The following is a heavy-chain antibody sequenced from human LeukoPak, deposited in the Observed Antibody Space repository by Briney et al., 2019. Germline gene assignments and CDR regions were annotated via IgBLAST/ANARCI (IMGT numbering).Heavy chain of an antibody. V-gene: IGHV1-69*05. CDR1: GGAFNSYA. CDR2: IIPIFGTA. J-gene: IGHJ4*02. Sequence: SSVKVSYKASGGAFNSYAISWVRQAPGQGLEWMGRIIPIFGTANYAQKFQGRVTITTDESTNTAYMELSSLRSENTAVYYCARNPTYYDFWSGSLDYWGQGTLVTVSS. CDR3: ARNPTYYDFWSGSLDY. D-gene: IGHD3-3*01.